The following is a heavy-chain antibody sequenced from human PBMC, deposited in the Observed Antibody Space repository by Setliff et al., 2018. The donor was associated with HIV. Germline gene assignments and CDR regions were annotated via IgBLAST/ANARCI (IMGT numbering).Heavy chain of an antibody. CDR3: ARGCFWSGVLYAFDI. V-gene: IGHV1-69*06. Sequence: SVKVSCKASGGTFNRYAVSWVRQAPGQGLEWMGRIIPIFDTTNYAQDFQGRVTITADKSTGTAYMELSSLKSEDTGVYYCARGCFWSGVLYAFDIWGQGTMVTVSS. J-gene: IGHJ3*02. CDR1: GGTFNRYA. D-gene: IGHD3-3*01. CDR2: IIPIFDTT.